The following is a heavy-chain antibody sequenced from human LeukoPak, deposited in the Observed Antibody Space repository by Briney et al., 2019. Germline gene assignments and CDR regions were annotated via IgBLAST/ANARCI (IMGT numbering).Heavy chain of an antibody. CDR3: AHIAVAGTRKGAFDI. Sequence: GGSLRLSCAASGFTFDDYAMHWVRQAPGKGLEWVSGISWNSGSIGYADSVKGRFTISRDNAKNSLYLQMNSLRAEDTALYYCAHIAVAGTRKGAFDIWGQGTMVTVSS. CDR2: ISWNSGSI. D-gene: IGHD6-19*01. CDR1: GFTFDDYA. J-gene: IGHJ3*02. V-gene: IGHV3-9*01.